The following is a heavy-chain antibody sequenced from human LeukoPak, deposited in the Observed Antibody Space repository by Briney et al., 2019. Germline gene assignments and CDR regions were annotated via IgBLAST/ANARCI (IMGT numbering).Heavy chain of an antibody. Sequence: SVKVSCKASGGTFSSYATSWVRQAPGQGLEWMGRIIPIFGTANYAQKFQGRVTITTDESTSTAYMELSSLRSEDTAVYYCARDVELGGYFDYWGQGTLVTVSS. J-gene: IGHJ4*02. CDR3: ARDVELGGYFDY. D-gene: IGHD1-26*01. CDR2: IIPIFGTA. V-gene: IGHV1-69*05. CDR1: GGTFSSYA.